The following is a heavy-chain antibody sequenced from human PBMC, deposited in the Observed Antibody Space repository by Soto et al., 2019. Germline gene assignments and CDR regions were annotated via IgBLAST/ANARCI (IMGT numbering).Heavy chain of an antibody. Sequence: QVQLVESGEGVVQPGRSLRLSCAASGITFSSYGMHWVRQAPGKGLEWVAVISSDGNNKYYADSVKGRFTISRDNSKNTLYRQMNSLRAEETAVYYCAKATVGASPFDYWGQGTLVTVSS. CDR3: AKATVGASPFDY. D-gene: IGHD1-26*01. CDR1: GITFSSYG. CDR2: ISSDGNNK. V-gene: IGHV3-30*18. J-gene: IGHJ4*02.